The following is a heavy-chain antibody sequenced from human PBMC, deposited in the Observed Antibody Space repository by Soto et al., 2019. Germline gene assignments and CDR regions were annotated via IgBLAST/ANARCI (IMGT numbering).Heavy chain of an antibody. Sequence: EVQLVESGGGLVGPGGSLRLSCTASGFSFSDYSFNWVRQAPGKGLEWVSSITHTVTNAYYADSVKGRFTISKDSADNSLILKMTSLRAEDTAVYHCASARGNDWYSDYWGQGTLVNVSS. CDR1: GFSFSDYS. D-gene: IGHD2-21*02. V-gene: IGHV3-21*02. CDR3: ASARGNDWYSDY. CDR2: ITHTVTNA. J-gene: IGHJ4*02.